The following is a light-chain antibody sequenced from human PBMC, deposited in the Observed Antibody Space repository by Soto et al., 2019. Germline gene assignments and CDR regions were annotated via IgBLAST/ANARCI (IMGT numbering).Light chain of an antibody. CDR3: QHYNSYSEE. V-gene: IGKV1-5*03. J-gene: IGKJ1*01. Sequence: DIQMTQSPSTLSGSVGDRVTITCRASQTISSWLAWYQQKPGKAPKLLIYQASTLKSGVTSRFSGSGSGTEFTLTISSLQPDDFATYYCQHYNSYSEEFGQGTKVELK. CDR1: QTISSW. CDR2: QAS.